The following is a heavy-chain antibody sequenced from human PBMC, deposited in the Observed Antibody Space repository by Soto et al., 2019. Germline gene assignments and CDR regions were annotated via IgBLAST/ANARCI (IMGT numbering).Heavy chain of an antibody. J-gene: IGHJ6*02. CDR1: GFTFNTYG. CDR2: IWSDGNNK. V-gene: IGHV3-33*01. D-gene: IGHD5-12*01. Sequence: QVQLVESGGGGVQPGRSLRLSCEASGFTFNTYGMHWVRQAPGKGLEWVAIIWSDGNNKYYKDSVKGRFTISRDNSKNTRYLQMDSLRVEDTALYYCARDGNSGGPHYYNYGREVWRQWTTVTVSS. CDR3: ARDGNSGGPHYYNYGREV.